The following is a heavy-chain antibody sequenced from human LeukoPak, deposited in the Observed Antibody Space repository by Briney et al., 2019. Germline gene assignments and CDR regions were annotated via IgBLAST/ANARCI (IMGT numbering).Heavy chain of an antibody. CDR3: ARVRSGWFDP. CDR1: GGSISSSSSY. CDR2: IYYSGST. D-gene: IGHD1-26*01. V-gene: IGHV4-39*01. J-gene: IGHJ5*02. Sequence: LETLSLTCTVSGGSISSSSSYWGWIRQPPGKGLEWIGSIYYSGSTYYNPSLKSRVTISVDTSRNQFSLKLSSVTAADTAVYYCARVRSGWFDPWGQGSLVTVSS.